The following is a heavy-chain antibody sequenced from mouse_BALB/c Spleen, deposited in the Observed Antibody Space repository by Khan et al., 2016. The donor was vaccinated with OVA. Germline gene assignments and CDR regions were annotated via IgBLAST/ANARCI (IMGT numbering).Heavy chain of an antibody. CDR3: VRDGAYHRNDGWFAL. CDR1: GYTFTSYT. J-gene: IGHJ3*01. D-gene: IGHD2-14*01. CDR2: INPSNGYT. Sequence: QVQLKESGAELARPGASVKMSCKASGYTFTSYTIHWIKKRPGQGLEWIGYINPSNGYTNYNQKFKDKATLTTDKSSTTAYLQLSSLTSDDSAVYNCVRDGAYHRNDGWFALLGPRDSGHCLG. V-gene: IGHV1-4*01.